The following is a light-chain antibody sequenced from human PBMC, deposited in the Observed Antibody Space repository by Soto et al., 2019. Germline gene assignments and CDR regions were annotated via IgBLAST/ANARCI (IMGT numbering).Light chain of an antibody. CDR2: GAS. CDR1: QSVSSSY. J-gene: IGKJ1*01. CDR3: QQDYNIPA. Sequence: PGERVTLSCRASQSVSSSYLTWYQQKPGQAPRLLIYGASTRATGIPARFSGSGSGTDFTLTISSLQPEDFAVYYCQQDYNIPAFGQGTKVEIK. V-gene: IGKV3D-7*01.